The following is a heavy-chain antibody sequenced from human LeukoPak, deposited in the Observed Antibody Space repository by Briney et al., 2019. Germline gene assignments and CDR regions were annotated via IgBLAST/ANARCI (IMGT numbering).Heavy chain of an antibody. Sequence: GRSLRLSCAASGFTFDDYAMHWVRQAPGKGLEWVSGISWNSGSIGYADSVKGRFTISRDNAKNSLYLQMNSLRAEDIALYYCAKAAGATSLPNYFDYWGQGTLVTVSS. CDR3: AKAAGATSLPNYFDY. CDR2: ISWNSGSI. J-gene: IGHJ4*02. V-gene: IGHV3-9*03. D-gene: IGHD1-26*01. CDR1: GFTFDDYA.